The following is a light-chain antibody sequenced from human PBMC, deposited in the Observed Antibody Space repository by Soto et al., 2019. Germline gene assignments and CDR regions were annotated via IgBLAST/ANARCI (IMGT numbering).Light chain of an antibody. J-gene: IGLJ2*01. CDR3: TSNILSGALV. CDR2: DVS. CDR1: SSDIGTYKY. V-gene: IGLV2-14*03. Sequence: QSALTQPASVSGSPGQSITISCIGTSSDIGTYKYVSWYLLRPGKAPKLIIYDVSNRPSGVSNRFSGSKSDNTASLIISGLQPDDEGDYSCTSNILSGALVFGGGTKLTVL.